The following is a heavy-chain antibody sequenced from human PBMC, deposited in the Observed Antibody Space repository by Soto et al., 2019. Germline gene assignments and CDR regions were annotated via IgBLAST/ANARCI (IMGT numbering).Heavy chain of an antibody. CDR3: ARDLDPVTLTTARQYNWFDP. CDR1: GGTFSSYA. Sequence: QVQLVQSGAEVKKPGSSVKVSCKASGGTFSSYAISWVRQAPGQGLEWMGGIIPIFGTANYAQKFQGRVTITADESTRTAYMELSSLRSEDTAVYYCARDLDPVTLTTARQYNWFDPWGQGTLVTVSS. J-gene: IGHJ5*02. D-gene: IGHD4-17*01. V-gene: IGHV1-69*01. CDR2: IIPIFGTA.